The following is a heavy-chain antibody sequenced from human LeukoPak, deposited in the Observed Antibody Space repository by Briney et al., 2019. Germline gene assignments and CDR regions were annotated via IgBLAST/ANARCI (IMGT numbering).Heavy chain of an antibody. CDR3: ARDLKSGYMDS. CDR1: GFTFSDYG. CDR2: IYYDGTNK. J-gene: IGHJ4*02. D-gene: IGHD3-3*01. Sequence: VGSLRLSCAASGFTFSDYGIHWVRQAPGKGLEWVAVIYYDGTNKYFVDSVKGRFAISRDNSKTTVFLQMNGLRAEDTAVFYCARDLKSGYMDSWGQGTLVPVSS. V-gene: IGHV3-33*01.